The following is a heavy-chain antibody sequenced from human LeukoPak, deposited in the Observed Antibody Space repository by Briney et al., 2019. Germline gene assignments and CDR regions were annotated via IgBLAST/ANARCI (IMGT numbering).Heavy chain of an antibody. D-gene: IGHD2-15*01. CDR2: INSDGGIT. J-gene: IGHJ4*02. CDR3: ATKLTYSHFDN. V-gene: IGHV3-74*01. Sequence: GGSLRLSCAASGLTFTNYWMHWARQVPGKGLMWVSRINSDGGITNYADSVKGRFTISRDNAKNTLFLQMNSLRAEDTAVYYCATKLTYSHFDNWGQGTLVTVSS. CDR1: GLTFTNYW.